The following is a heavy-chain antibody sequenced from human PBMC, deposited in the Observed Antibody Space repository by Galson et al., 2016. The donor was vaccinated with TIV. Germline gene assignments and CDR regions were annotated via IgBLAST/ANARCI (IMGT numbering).Heavy chain of an antibody. V-gene: IGHV5-51*03. CDR3: ARAPGYTGYSYGYFDS. CDR1: GYSFTRNW. Sequence: QSGAEVKKPGESLKISCKVSGYSFTRNWIAWVRQMPGKGLEWMGIIYAGDSDTRYSPSFQGQVTISADESVSTAYLQWSNLKASDSAMYFCARAPGYTGYSYGYFDSWGRGTLVTVSS. CDR2: IYAGDSDT. D-gene: IGHD5-18*01. J-gene: IGHJ4*02.